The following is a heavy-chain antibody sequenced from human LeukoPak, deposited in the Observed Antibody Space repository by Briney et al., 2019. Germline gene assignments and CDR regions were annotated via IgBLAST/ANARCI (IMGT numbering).Heavy chain of an antibody. CDR3: ASCDRAMVYFAFDI. Sequence: SVKVSCKASGGTFSSYAISWVRQAPGQGLEWMGGIIPIFGTANYAQKFQGRVTITADKSTSTTYMELSSLRSEDTAVYYCASCDRAMVYFAFDIWGQGTMVTVSS. CDR2: IIPIFGTA. CDR1: GGTFSSYA. D-gene: IGHD5-18*01. V-gene: IGHV1-69*06. J-gene: IGHJ3*02.